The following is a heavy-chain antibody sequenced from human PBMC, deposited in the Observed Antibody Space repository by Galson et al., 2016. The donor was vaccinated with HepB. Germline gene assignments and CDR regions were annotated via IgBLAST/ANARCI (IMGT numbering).Heavy chain of an antibody. CDR3: VRTRIAVSGFYFQH. V-gene: IGHV4-59*01. D-gene: IGHD6-19*01. CDR2: VYYSGHT. J-gene: IGHJ1*01. Sequence: LSLTCTVSGDSIGYYYWSWVRQSPEKGLEWIGNVYYSGHTNYNPSLKSRVTISVDTSENQFSLKLTSVTAADTAVYYFVRTRIAVSGFYFQHWGQGALVSVSS. CDR1: GDSIGYYY.